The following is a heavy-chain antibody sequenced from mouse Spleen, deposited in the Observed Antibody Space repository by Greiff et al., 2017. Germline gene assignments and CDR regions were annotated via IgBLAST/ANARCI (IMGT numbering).Heavy chain of an antibody. CDR1: GFTFSDYG. CDR3: ARDGTSRGYYFDY. V-gene: IGHV5-17*01. Sequence: EVMLVESGGGLVKPGGSLKLSCAASGFTFSDYGMHWVRQAPEKGLEWVAYISSGSSTIYYADTVKGRFTISRDNAKNTLFLQMTSLRSEDTAMYYCARDGTSRGYYFDYWGQGTTLTVSS. J-gene: IGHJ2*01. CDR2: ISSGSSTI. D-gene: IGHD4-1*01.